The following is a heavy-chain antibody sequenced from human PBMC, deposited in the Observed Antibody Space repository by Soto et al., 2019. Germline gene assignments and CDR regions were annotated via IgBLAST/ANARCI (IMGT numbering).Heavy chain of an antibody. V-gene: IGHV1-69*06. CDR3: AREEYYGGNYGVGAFAI. CDR2: IIPIFGTA. J-gene: IGHJ3*02. D-gene: IGHD4-17*01. Sequence: ASVKVSCKASGGTFSSYAISWVRQAPGQGLEWMGGIIPIFGTANYAQKFQGRVTITADKSTSTAYMELSSLRSEDTAVYYCAREEYYGGNYGVGAFAIWGQGTTVTVSS. CDR1: GGTFSSYA.